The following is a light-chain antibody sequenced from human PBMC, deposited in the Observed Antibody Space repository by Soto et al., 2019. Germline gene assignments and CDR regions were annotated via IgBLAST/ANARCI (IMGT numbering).Light chain of an antibody. J-gene: IGLJ3*02. V-gene: IGLV1-40*01. Sequence: QSVLTQPPSVSGAPGQRVTISCTGSSSNIGAGYDVHWYQQLPGTAPKLLIYGNSNRPSGVPDRFSGSKSGTSASLAITGLRSEDEAAYYCQSYDGSLSGWVFGGGTKLTVL. CDR3: QSYDGSLSGWV. CDR2: GNS. CDR1: SSNIGAGYD.